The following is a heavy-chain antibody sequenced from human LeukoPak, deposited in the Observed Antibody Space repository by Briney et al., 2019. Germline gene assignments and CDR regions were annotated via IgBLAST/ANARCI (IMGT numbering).Heavy chain of an antibody. D-gene: IGHD2-15*01. Sequence: GGSLRLSCAASGFTFSRYAMNWVRQAPGKGLEWISGISGSGGRTDYADSVKGRFTISRDNSKNTLYLQMSSLRADDTALYYCAKSPPRCSGGSCYGYWGQGTLVTVSS. CDR3: AKSPPRCSGGSCYGY. CDR1: GFTFSRYA. V-gene: IGHV3-23*01. CDR2: ISGSGGRT. J-gene: IGHJ4*02.